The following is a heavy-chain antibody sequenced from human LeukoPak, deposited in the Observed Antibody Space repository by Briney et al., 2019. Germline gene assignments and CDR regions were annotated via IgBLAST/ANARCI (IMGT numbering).Heavy chain of an antibody. D-gene: IGHD3-22*01. J-gene: IGHJ6*03. CDR1: GYTFTSYG. CDR3: ARNPSYYDSSGYYSFYYYYYMDV. V-gene: IGHV1-18*01. Sequence: ASVKVSCKASGYTFTSYGISWVRQAPGQGLEWMGWISAYNGNTNYAQKLQGRVTMTTDTSTSTAYMELRSLRSDDTAVYYCARNPSYYDSSGYYSFYYYYYMDVWGKGTTVTISS. CDR2: ISAYNGNT.